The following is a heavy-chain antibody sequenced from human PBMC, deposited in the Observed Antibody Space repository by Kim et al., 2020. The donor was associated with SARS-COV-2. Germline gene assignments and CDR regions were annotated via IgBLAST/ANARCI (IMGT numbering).Heavy chain of an antibody. Sequence: GSTHYNPSLKSRVTIAVDTSKNQFSRKLSSVTAADMAVYYCARESSGAFDIWGQGTMVTVSS. V-gene: IGHV4-31*02. J-gene: IGHJ3*02. CDR2: GST. CDR3: ARESSGAFDI. D-gene: IGHD3-22*01.